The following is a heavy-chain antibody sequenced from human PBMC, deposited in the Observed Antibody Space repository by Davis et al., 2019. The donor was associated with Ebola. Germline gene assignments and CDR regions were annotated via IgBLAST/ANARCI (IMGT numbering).Heavy chain of an antibody. D-gene: IGHD3-10*01. CDR1: GFTFSSSW. CDR2: IKCDGSEK. V-gene: IGHV3-52*01. CDR3: AREEGLWFGESYYYYYGMDV. J-gene: IGHJ6*02. Sequence: GESLKISCAASGFTFSSSWMHWVCQAPEKGLEWMADIKCDGSEKYYADSVKGRFTISRDNSKNTLYLQMNSLRAEDTAVYYCAREEGLWFGESYYYYYGMDVWGQGTTVTVSS.